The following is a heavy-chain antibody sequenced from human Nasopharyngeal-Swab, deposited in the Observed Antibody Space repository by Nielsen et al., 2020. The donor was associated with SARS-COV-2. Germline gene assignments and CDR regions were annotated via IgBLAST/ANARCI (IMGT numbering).Heavy chain of an antibody. D-gene: IGHD6-19*01. Sequence: GGSLRLSCAASGFTFSSYAMHWVRQAPGKGLEWVAVIWYDGSNKYYADSVKGRFTISRDNSKNTLCLQMNSLRAEDTAVYYCARDKERAGYSSGWYGLGGQGTLVTVSS. CDR2: IWYDGSNK. V-gene: IGHV3-33*08. J-gene: IGHJ4*02. CDR1: GFTFSSYA. CDR3: ARDKERAGYSSGWYGL.